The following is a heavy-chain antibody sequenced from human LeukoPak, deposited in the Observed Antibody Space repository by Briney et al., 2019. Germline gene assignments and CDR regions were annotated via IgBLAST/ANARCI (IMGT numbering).Heavy chain of an antibody. D-gene: IGHD2-2*01. CDR2: INPSGGST. J-gene: IGHJ5*02. V-gene: IGHV1-46*01. CDR1: GYTFTSYY. Sequence: ASVKVSCKASGYTFTSYYMHWVRQAPGQGLEWMGIINPSGGSTSYAQKFQGGVTMTRDTSTSTVYMELSSLRSEDTAVYYCARDLTYCSSTSCYPHWFDPWGQGTLVTVSS. CDR3: ARDLTYCSSTSCYPHWFDP.